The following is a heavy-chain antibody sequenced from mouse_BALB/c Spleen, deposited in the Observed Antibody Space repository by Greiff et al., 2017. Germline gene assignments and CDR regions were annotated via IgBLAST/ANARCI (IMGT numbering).Heavy chain of an antibody. CDR3: ARSGTGTWFAY. V-gene: IGHV1-77*01. Sequence: QVHVKQSGAELARPGASVKLSCKASGYTFTDYYINWVKQRTGQGLEWIGEIYPGSGNTYYNEKFKGKATLTADKSSSTAYMQLSSLTSEDSAVYFCARSGTGTWFAYWGQGTLVTVSA. CDR2: IYPGSGNT. D-gene: IGHD4-1*01. J-gene: IGHJ3*01. CDR1: GYTFTDYY.